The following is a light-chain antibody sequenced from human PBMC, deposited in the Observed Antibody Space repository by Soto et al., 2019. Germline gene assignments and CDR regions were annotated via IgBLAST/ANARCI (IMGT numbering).Light chain of an antibody. CDR1: QTISSW. Sequence: TQMTQSPSTLSGSVRDRVTITCLASQTISSWLAWYQQKPGKAPKLLIYKASTLKSGVPSRFRGSGSGTEFTLTISSLQPDDFAIYRCQHYNIYSETFVRGSQV. V-gene: IGKV1-5*03. CDR3: QHYNIYSET. J-gene: IGKJ4*02. CDR2: KAS.